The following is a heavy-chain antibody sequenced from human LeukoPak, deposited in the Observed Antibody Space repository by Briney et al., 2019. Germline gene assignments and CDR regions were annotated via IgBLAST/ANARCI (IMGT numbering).Heavy chain of an antibody. Sequence: ASETLSLTCTVSGGSINSYYWSWIRQPPGKGLEWIGYIYYSGSTNYNPSLKSRVTISVDTSKNQFSLKLSSVTAADTAVYYCAGEGVATIDYWGQGTLVTVSS. V-gene: IGHV4-59*01. CDR3: AGEGVATIDY. CDR1: GGSINSYY. D-gene: IGHD5-24*01. J-gene: IGHJ4*02. CDR2: IYYSGST.